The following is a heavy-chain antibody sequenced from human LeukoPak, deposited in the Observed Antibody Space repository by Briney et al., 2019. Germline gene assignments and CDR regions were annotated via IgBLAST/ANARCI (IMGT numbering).Heavy chain of an antibody. D-gene: IGHD3-22*01. CDR2: ISTYNVNT. CDR1: GYTFTSHG. Sequence: ASVKVSCKASGYTFTSHGITWVRQVPGQGLEWMGWISTYNVNTNYAQKLQGRVTMTTDTSTSTAYMELRSLRSDDTAVYYCARDQYYDSKGWFDPWGQGTLVTVSS. CDR3: ARDQYYDSKGWFDP. J-gene: IGHJ5*02. V-gene: IGHV1-18*04.